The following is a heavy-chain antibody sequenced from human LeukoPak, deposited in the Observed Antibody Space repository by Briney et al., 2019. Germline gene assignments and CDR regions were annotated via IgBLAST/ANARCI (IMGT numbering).Heavy chain of an antibody. CDR2: ISGSGGST. Sequence: GGSLRLSCEGSGFIFSRYSSYAMSWVRQAPGKGLEWVSAISGSGGSTYYADSVKGRFTISRDNSKNTLYLQMNSLRAEDTAVYYCAKETYSSGCYWGQGTLVSVSS. V-gene: IGHV3-23*01. CDR3: AKETYSSGCY. D-gene: IGHD6-19*01. J-gene: IGHJ4*02. CDR1: GFIFSRYSSYA.